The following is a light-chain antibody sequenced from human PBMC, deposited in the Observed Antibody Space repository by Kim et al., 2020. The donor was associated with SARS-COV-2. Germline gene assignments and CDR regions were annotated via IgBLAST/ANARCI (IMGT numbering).Light chain of an antibody. V-gene: IGKV3-11*01. Sequence: EIVLTQSPATLSLSPGERATLSCMASQSVSSYLAWYQQKPGQAPRLLIYDASNRATGIPARFSGSGSGTDFTLTISSLEPEDFAVYYCQQRSNWPRYTFGQGTKLEI. CDR1: QSVSSY. J-gene: IGKJ2*01. CDR3: QQRSNWPRYT. CDR2: DAS.